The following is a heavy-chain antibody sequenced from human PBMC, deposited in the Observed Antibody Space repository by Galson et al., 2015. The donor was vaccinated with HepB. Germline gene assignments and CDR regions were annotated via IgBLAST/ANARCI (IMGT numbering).Heavy chain of an antibody. CDR2: INPNSGGT. Sequence: SVKVSCKASGYTFTGYYMHWVRQAPGQGLEWMGRINPNSGGTNYAQKFQGRVTMTRDTSISTAYMELSRLRSDDTAVYYCSFGSGSYYGVGGFHYFDYWGQGTLVTVSS. J-gene: IGHJ4*02. D-gene: IGHD3-10*01. V-gene: IGHV1-2*06. CDR3: SFGSGSYYGVGGFHYFDY. CDR1: GYTFTGYY.